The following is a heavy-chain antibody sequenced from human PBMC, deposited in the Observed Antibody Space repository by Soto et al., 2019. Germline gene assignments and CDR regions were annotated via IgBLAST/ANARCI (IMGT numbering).Heavy chain of an antibody. D-gene: IGHD1-26*01. CDR3: YISGSNIGIEN. V-gene: IGHV3-15*07. CDR2: IKRKIDGGTT. J-gene: IGHJ4*02. Sequence: EVQVVESGGGLVKPGGSLRLSCAASGLSLSDAWVNWVRQAPGKGLQWVGRIKRKIDGGTTDFAAPVKGRFTISRGDSENTAYLYMNTLKVEDTALYYCYISGSNIGIENWGQGALVTVSA. CDR1: GLSLSDAW.